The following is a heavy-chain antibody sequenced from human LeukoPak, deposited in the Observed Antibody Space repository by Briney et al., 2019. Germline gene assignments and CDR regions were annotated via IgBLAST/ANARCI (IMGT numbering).Heavy chain of an antibody. D-gene: IGHD3-22*01. CDR2: IYYSGST. CDR1: GGSISSGDYY. V-gene: IGHV4-30-4*01. J-gene: IGHJ4*02. CDR3: ARDDSSGYFSVY. Sequence: PSETLSLTCTVSGGSISSGDYYWSWIRQPPGKGLEWIGYIYYSGSTYYNPSLKSRVTISIDASKNQFSLMLSSVTAADTAVYYCARDDSSGYFSVYWGQGTLVTVSS.